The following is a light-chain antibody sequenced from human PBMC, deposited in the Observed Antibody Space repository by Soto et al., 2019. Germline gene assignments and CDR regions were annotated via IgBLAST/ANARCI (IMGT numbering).Light chain of an antibody. CDR1: SSDIGGYNY. V-gene: IGLV2-14*01. CDR2: DVS. J-gene: IGLJ1*01. Sequence: QSALTQPASVSGSPGQSITISCTGGSSDIGGYNYVSWYQQHPGKAPRLMIYDVSNRPSGVSNRFSGSKSDNTASLTISGLQAEDEADYYCSSYTSSITRVFGTGTKVTVL. CDR3: SSYTSSITRV.